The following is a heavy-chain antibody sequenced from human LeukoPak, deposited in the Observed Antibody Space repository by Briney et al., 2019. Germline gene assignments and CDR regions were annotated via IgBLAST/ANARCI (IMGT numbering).Heavy chain of an antibody. V-gene: IGHV4-61*01. CDR1: GGSVSSGSYY. CDR3: ARYGSGWYWGFDY. CDR2: IYYSGST. D-gene: IGHD6-19*01. Sequence: SETLSLTCTVSGGSVSSGSYYWSWIRQPPGKGLEWIGYIYYSGSTNYNPSLKSRVTTSVDTSKNQFSLKLSSVTAADTAVYYCARYGSGWYWGFDYWGQGTLVTVSS. J-gene: IGHJ4*02.